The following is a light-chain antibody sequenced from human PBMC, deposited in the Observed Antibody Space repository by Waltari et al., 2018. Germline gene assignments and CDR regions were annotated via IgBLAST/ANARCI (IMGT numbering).Light chain of an antibody. J-gene: IGKJ4*01. Sequence: DIQMTQSPSSLSASVGDRVTITCQASQDISNSLNWYQQKPGKGPKVLIYDAANLESGVPSRFSGSGFGTDFTFTISSLQPEDLATYFCQQYHNLPATFGGGTKVESK. CDR1: QDISNS. CDR2: DAA. V-gene: IGKV1-33*01. CDR3: QQYHNLPAT.